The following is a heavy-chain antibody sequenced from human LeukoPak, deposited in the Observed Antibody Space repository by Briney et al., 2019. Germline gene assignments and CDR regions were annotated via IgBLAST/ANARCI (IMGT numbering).Heavy chain of an antibody. D-gene: IGHD3-22*01. CDR1: GYTFTSYY. J-gene: IGHJ4*02. CDR3: ARDRREDYYESSGYRFDY. Sequence: ASVTVSCQASGYTFTSYYMHWVRQAPGQGLEWMGIINPSGGSTSYAQKFQGGVSMTRDTSTSTVYMELSSLRSEDTAVYYCARDRREDYYESSGYRFDYWGQGTLVTVSS. V-gene: IGHV1-46*01. CDR2: INPSGGST.